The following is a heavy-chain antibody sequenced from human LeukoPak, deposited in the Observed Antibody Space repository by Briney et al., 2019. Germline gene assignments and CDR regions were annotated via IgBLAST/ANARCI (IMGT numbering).Heavy chain of an antibody. CDR3: ARADEYDSSGYDY. CDR2: IKQDGSEK. Sequence: PGGSLRLSCAASGSTFSSYWMSWVRQAPGKGLEWVANIKQDGSEKYYVDSVKGRFTISRDNAKNSLYLQMNSLRAEDTAVYYCARADEYDSSGYDYWGQGTLVTVSS. J-gene: IGHJ4*02. V-gene: IGHV3-7*01. D-gene: IGHD3-22*01. CDR1: GSTFSSYW.